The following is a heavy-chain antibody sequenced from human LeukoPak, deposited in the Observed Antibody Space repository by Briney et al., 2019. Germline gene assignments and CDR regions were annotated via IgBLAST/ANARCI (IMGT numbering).Heavy chain of an antibody. D-gene: IGHD4-23*01. CDR2: INHSGST. CDR1: GGSFSGYY. CDR3: ARGTEGVTPNWFDP. V-gene: IGHV4-34*01. J-gene: IGHJ5*02. Sequence: PSETLSLTCAVYGGSFSGYYWGWIRQPPGKGLEWIGEINHSGSTNYNPSLKSRVTISVDTSKNQFSLKLSSVTAADTAVYYCARGTEGVTPNWFDPWGQGTLVTVSS.